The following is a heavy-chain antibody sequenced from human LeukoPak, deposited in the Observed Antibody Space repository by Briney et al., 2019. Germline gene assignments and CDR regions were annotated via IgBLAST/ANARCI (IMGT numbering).Heavy chain of an antibody. CDR3: ARKPEGMDV. J-gene: IGHJ6*02. CDR1: GYTFTGYY. V-gene: IGHV1-2*06. Sequence: ASVKVSCKASGYTFTGYYVHWVRQAPGQGLEWMGRINPSSGGTNYAQKFQGTVTMTRDTSISTAYMELSRLRSDDTAVYYCARKPEGMDVWGQGTTVTVSS. CDR2: INPSSGGT. D-gene: IGHD1-14*01.